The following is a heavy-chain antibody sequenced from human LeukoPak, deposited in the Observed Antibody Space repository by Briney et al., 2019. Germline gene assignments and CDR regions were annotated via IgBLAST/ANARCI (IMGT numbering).Heavy chain of an antibody. D-gene: IGHD2-2*01. CDR3: ARTYQLLLSGYYYYYMDV. J-gene: IGHJ6*03. CDR2: IYYSGTT. Sequence: SETLSLTCTVSGGSISSYYWTWIRQPPGKELEWIGYIYYSGTTNYNPSFDKSRVTISLDTSKNQFSLKLSSVTAADTAVYYCARTYQLLLSGYYYYYMDVWGKGTTVTVPS. V-gene: IGHV4-59*12. CDR1: GGSISSYY.